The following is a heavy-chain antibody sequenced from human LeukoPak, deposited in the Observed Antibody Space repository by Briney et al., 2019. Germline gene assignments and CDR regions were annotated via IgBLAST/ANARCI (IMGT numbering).Heavy chain of an antibody. D-gene: IGHD2-2*01. V-gene: IGHV3-30*04. CDR2: ISYDGSNK. J-gene: IGHJ6*02. Sequence: PGGSLRLSCAASGFTFSSYAMHWVRQAPGKGLEWVAVISYDGSNKYYADSVKGRFTISRDNSKNTLYLQMNSLRAEDTAVYYCARDHIVVVPAAMLRVWYYYYGMDVWGQGTTVTVSS. CDR1: GFTFSSYA. CDR3: ARDHIVVVPAAMLRVWYYYYGMDV.